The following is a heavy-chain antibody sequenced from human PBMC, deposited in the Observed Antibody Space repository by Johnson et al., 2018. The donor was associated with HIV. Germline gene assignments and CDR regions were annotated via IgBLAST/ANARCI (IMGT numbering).Heavy chain of an antibody. V-gene: IGHV3-30-3*01. D-gene: IGHD4-11*01. CDR2: ISYDGSND. CDR1: GFIFSNYA. Sequence: QVQLVESGGGVVQPGRSLRLSCAASGFIFSNYAMHWVRQAPGKGLEWVAIISYDGSNDYYAHSVKGRFTISRDNSKITLYLQMNSLRLEDTAIYYCARQKARGSVDYTDALDLWGQGTMVTVAS. CDR3: ARQKARGSVDYTDALDL. J-gene: IGHJ3*01.